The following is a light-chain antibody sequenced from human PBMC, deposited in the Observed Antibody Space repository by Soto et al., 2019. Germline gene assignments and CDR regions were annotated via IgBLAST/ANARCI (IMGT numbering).Light chain of an antibody. Sequence: QSALTQPASASGSPGQSITISCTGTSRDVGGYSYVSWYQQHPGKTPKLMIYEVSKRPSGVPHRFSGSKSGNTASLTVSGLQTEDEADYYCSSFSCITQEVFGGVTKLTVL. CDR3: SSFSCITQEV. J-gene: IGLJ2*01. CDR1: SRDVGGYSY. CDR2: EVS. V-gene: IGLV2-14*01.